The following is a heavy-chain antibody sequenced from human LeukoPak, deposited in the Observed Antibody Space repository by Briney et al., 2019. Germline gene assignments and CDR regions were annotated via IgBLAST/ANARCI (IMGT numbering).Heavy chain of an antibody. CDR1: GYSFTDYY. Sequence: LGASVKVSCKASGYSFTDYYMHWVRQVPGQGLEWMGWINPNSGGTNYAQKFQGRVTMTWATSISTAYMDLSRLGSDDTAVYYCAVVNYFDFWGQGTLVTVSS. CDR2: INPNSGGT. V-gene: IGHV1-2*03. J-gene: IGHJ4*02. CDR3: AVVNYFDF. D-gene: IGHD2-15*01.